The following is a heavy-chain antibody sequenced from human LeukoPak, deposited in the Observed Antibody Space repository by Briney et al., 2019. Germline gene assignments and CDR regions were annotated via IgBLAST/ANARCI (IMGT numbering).Heavy chain of an antibody. CDR3: ATGTQGYYYYGMDV. CDR2: FDPEDGET. V-gene: IGHV1-24*01. J-gene: IGHJ6*02. CDR1: GYTLTELS. Sequence: GASVKVSCKASGYTLTELSMHWVRQAPGKGLEWMGGFDPEDGETIYAQKFQGRVTMTEDTSTDTAYMELSSLRSEDTAVYYCATGTQGYYYYGMDVWGQGTTVTVSS. D-gene: IGHD1-14*01.